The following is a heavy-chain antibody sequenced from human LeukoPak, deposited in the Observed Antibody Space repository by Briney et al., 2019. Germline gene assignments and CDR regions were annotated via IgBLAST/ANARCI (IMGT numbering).Heavy chain of an antibody. CDR3: AGSPQYAYDISGYFGY. Sequence: PSETLSLTCTVSGGSISRYYWSCLRQPPGKGLEWIGYIYYSGSTNYNPSLKSRVTISVDTSKNQFSLKLSSVTAADTAVYYCAGSPQYAYDISGYFGYGGQGTLVTVSS. CDR2: IYYSGST. CDR1: GGSISRYY. V-gene: IGHV4-59*01. J-gene: IGHJ4*02. D-gene: IGHD3-22*01.